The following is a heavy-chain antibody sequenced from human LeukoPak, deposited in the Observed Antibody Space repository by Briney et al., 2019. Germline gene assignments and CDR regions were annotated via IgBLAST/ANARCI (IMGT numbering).Heavy chain of an antibody. V-gene: IGHV3-30*03. J-gene: IGHJ4*02. CDR2: ISYDGSNK. Sequence: GGSLRLSCAASGFTFSSYGMHWVRQAPGKGLEWVAVISYDGSNKYYADSAKGRFTISRDNSKNTLYLQMNSLRAEDTAVYYCTTAYDSSGYSPFDYWGQGTLVTVS. CDR1: GFTFSSYG. CDR3: TTAYDSSGYSPFDY. D-gene: IGHD3-22*01.